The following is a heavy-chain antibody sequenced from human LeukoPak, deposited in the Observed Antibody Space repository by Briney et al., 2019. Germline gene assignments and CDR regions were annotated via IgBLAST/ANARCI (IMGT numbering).Heavy chain of an antibody. CDR1: GGSISSGGYY. D-gene: IGHD3-3*01. Sequence: SETLSLTCTVSGGSISSGGYYWSWIRQHPGKGLEWIGYIYYSGSTYYNPSLKSRVTISVDTSKNQFSLKLSSVTAADTAVYYCARAGGFFSPFGYWGQGTLATVSS. CDR2: IYYSGST. V-gene: IGHV4-31*03. CDR3: ARAGGFFSPFGY. J-gene: IGHJ4*02.